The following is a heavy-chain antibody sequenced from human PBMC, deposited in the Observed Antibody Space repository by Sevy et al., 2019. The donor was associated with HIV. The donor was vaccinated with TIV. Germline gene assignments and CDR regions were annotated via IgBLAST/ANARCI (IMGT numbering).Heavy chain of an antibody. D-gene: IGHD1-20*01. J-gene: IGHJ3*02. CDR1: GYTFTDYY. CDR3: AGEGMTADAFDI. Sequence: ASLKVSCKASGYTFTDYYLHWVRQAPGQGLEWMGRINPNSGGTSSAQNFQVRVTMTRDTSISTAYMELSRLRSDDTAVYYCAGEGMTADAFDIWGQGTMVTVSS. V-gene: IGHV1-2*06. CDR2: INPNSGGT.